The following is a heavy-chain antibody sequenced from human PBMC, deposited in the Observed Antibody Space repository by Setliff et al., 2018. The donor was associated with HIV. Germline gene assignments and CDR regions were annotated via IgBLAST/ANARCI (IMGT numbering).Heavy chain of an antibody. J-gene: IGHJ4*01. CDR3: AREVAADGTYFDY. CDR2: INRDGSFT. D-gene: IGHD6-13*01. Sequence: GGSLRLSCVASGFTFSRDWMLWVRQAPGKGLVWVSRINRDGSFTNYTDSVKGRFTISRDNSKNTLYLQMNSLRAEDSAVYYCAREVAADGTYFDYWGQGALVTVSS. CDR1: GFTFSRDW. V-gene: IGHV3-74*01.